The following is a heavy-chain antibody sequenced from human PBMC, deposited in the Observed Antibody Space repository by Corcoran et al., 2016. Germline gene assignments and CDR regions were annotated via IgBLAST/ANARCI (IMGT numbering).Heavy chain of an antibody. D-gene: IGHD3-10*01. CDR2: ISNDGINK. Sequence: QVHLVESGGGVVQPGRSLRLSCAASGFTFSTYGMHWVRQAPGKGLEWVAVISNDGINKDYADSVKGRFTISRDNSKNTLYLQMNRLRAEDTAVYYCAKVGGLGSYMYHFDNWGQGTLVTVSS. V-gene: IGHV3-30*18. CDR3: AKVGGLGSYMYHFDN. J-gene: IGHJ4*02. CDR1: GFTFSTYG.